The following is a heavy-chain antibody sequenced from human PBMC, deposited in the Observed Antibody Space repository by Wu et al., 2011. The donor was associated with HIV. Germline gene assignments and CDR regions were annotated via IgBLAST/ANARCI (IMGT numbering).Heavy chain of an antibody. CDR2: INPHSGGT. J-gene: IGHJ6*03. D-gene: IGHD6-6*01. CDR3: ARDPYSSSFYYYYFMDV. V-gene: IGHV1-2*02. Sequence: VKKPGASVKVSCKASGYTFTAYYMHWLRQAPGQGLEWMGWINPHSGGTNFAQKFQGRVTMTRDTSITTAYMELSRLRSDDTAVYYCARDPYSSSFYYYYFMDVWGKGPQSPSP. CDR1: GYTFTAYY.